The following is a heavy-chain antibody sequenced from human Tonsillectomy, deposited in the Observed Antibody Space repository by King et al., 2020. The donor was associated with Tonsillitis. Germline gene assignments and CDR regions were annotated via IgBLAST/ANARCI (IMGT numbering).Heavy chain of an antibody. CDR2: IHHSRST. V-gene: IGHV4-38-2*02. J-gene: IGHJ4*02. Sequence: VQLQESGPGLVKPSETLSLTCAVSGYSISSGYYWGWIRQPPGKGLEWIGSIHHSRSTYYNPSVKSRVTISVDTSKNQFSLRLSSVTAADTAVYFCVRDGGGAHSGYDTGVSNYWGQGTLVTVSS. CDR1: GYSISSGYY. CDR3: VRDGGGAHSGYDTGVSNY. D-gene: IGHD5-12*01.